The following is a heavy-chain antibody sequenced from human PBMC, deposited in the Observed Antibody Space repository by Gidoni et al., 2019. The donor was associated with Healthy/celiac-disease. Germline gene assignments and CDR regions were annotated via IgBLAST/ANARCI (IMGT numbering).Heavy chain of an antibody. CDR1: GFSLSNARMG. J-gene: IGHJ4*02. CDR2: IFSTDEK. Sequence: QVTLTESGPVLVKPTETLTLTCPVPGFSLSNARMGVSWLRQPPGKALEWLAHIFSTDEKSYSTSLKSRLTISKDTSKSQVVLTMTNMDPVDTATYYCARRDGYICDYWGQGTLVTVSS. V-gene: IGHV2-26*01. CDR3: ARRDGYICDY. D-gene: IGHD5-12*01.